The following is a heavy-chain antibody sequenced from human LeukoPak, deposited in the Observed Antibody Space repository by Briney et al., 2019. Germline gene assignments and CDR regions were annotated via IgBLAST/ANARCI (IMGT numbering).Heavy chain of an antibody. D-gene: IGHD3-10*01. Sequence: GGSLRLSCAASGFTLMNAWMTWVRQAPGKGLEWVGRLQSKTDGGTTEYAAPVKGRFTISRDDSKNTLFLQMNSLKTEDTAVYYCTTDRAGAFDIWGQGTMVTVSS. CDR2: LQSKTDGGTT. J-gene: IGHJ3*02. V-gene: IGHV3-15*01. CDR3: TTDRAGAFDI. CDR1: GFTLMNAW.